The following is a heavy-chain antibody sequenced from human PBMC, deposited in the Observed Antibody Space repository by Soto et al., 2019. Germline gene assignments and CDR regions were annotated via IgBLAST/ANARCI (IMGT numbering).Heavy chain of an antibody. J-gene: IGHJ4*02. CDR3: AKATYNWNDGVFDY. CDR2: IRGSGGST. CDR1: GFTFSSYA. Sequence: GSLRLSCAASGFTFSSYAMSWVRQAPGEGLEWVSAIRGSGGSTYYADSVKGRFTISRDNSKNTLYLQMNSLRAEDTAVYYCAKATYNWNDGVFDYWGQGTLVTVSS. V-gene: IGHV3-23*01. D-gene: IGHD1-20*01.